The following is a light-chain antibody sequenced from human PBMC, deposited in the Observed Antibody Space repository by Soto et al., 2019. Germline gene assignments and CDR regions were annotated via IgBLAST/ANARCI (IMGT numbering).Light chain of an antibody. CDR1: SSDVGGYNY. V-gene: IGLV2-14*01. CDR2: QVS. Sequence: QSALTQPASVSGSPGQSITISCTGSSSDVGGYNYVSWYQQHPGKAPKPMIYQVSNRPSGISNRFSGSKSGNTASLTLSGLQAEDEADYYCSSYTSSSTLVFGGGTKVTVL. CDR3: SSYTSSSTLV. J-gene: IGLJ2*01.